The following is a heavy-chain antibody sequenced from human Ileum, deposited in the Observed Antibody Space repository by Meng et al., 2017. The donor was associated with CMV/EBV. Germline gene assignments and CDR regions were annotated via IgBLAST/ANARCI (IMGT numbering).Heavy chain of an antibody. CDR3: TRGYNGYSFDY. CDR1: GFTFGTYA. V-gene: IGHV3-23*01. D-gene: IGHD5-12*01. CDR2: IGVTGINT. J-gene: IGHJ4*02. Sequence: GESLKISCAASGFTFGTYAMSWVRQAPGKGPEWVSSIGVTGINTYYGDSVKGRFTISRDSSRSTLYLQLNSLRAEDTAISYCTRGYNGYSFDYWGQGTLVTVSS.